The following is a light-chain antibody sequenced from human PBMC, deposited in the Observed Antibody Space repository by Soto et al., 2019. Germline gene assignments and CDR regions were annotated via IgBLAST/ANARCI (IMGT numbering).Light chain of an antibody. V-gene: IGKV3-11*01. CDR2: DAS. J-gene: IGKJ3*01. CDR3: QQRSNWPLGT. CDR1: QSVSSY. Sequence: EIVLTQSPATLSLSPGERATLSCRASQSVSSYLAWYQQKPGQAPRLLIYDASNRATGIPARFSGSGSGTAFTLTISSLEPEDFAVYYCQQRSNWPLGTFGPGTKVDIK.